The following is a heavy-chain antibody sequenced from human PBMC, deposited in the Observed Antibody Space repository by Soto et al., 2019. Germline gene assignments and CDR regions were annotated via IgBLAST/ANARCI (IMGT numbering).Heavy chain of an antibody. CDR1: GGSISSGGYS. CDR3: ARDMGYNYGRGIFDY. D-gene: IGHD5-18*01. Sequence: QLQLQESGSGLVKPSQTLSLTCAVSGGSISSGGYSWSWIRQPPGKGLEWIGYIYHSGSTYYNPSLKSRVTISVDRSKNQFSLKLSSVTDADTAVYYCARDMGYNYGRGIFDYWGQGTLVTVSS. J-gene: IGHJ4*02. CDR2: IYHSGST. V-gene: IGHV4-30-2*01.